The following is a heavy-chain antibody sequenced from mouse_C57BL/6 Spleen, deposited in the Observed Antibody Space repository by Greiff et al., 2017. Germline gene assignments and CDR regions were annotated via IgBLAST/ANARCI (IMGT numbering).Heavy chain of an antibody. CDR1: GYTFTDYE. V-gene: IGHV1-15*01. D-gene: IGHD1-1*01. CDR2: IDPETGGP. CDR3: TRKSITTVVDWYFDV. Sequence: VHLVESGAELVRPGASVTLSCKASGYTFTDYEMHWVKQTPVHGLEWIGAIDPETGGPAYNQKFKGKAILTADKSSSTAYMELRSLTSEDSAVYYCTRKSITTVVDWYFDVWGTGTTVTVSS. J-gene: IGHJ1*03.